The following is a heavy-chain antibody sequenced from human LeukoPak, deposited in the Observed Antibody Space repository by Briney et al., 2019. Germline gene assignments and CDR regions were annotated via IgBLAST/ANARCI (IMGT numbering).Heavy chain of an antibody. CDR2: IYYSGST. Sequence: SETLSLTCTVSGGSISSYYWSWIRQPPGKGLEWIGYIYYSGSTNYNPSLKSRVTISVDTSKNQFSLKLSSVTAADTAVYYCARDTGPMVTPRLYGMDVWGQGTTVTVSS. CDR1: GGSISSYY. D-gene: IGHD2-21*02. CDR3: ARDTGPMVTPRLYGMDV. J-gene: IGHJ6*02. V-gene: IGHV4-59*01.